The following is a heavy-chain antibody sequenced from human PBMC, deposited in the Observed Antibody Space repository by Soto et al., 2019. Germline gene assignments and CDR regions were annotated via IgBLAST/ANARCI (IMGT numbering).Heavy chain of an antibody. D-gene: IGHD3-10*01. CDR3: ARAVHTMIQGVRFRVDQ. CDR2: INPNGGGT. Sequence: ASVKVSCKSSGYTFTAYYIHWVRQAPGHGLEWMGWINPNGGGTKYAQKFQGRVTMTRDTSINTAYMELTRLTSDDTAVFYCARAVHTMIQGVRFRVDQWGQGTPVTVSS. J-gene: IGHJ4*02. CDR1: GYTFTAYY. V-gene: IGHV1-2*02.